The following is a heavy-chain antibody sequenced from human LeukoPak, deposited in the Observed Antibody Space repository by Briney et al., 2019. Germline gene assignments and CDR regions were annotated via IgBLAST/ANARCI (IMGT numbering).Heavy chain of an antibody. D-gene: IGHD4-17*01. J-gene: IGHJ5*02. CDR3: ARSSDYGDFVVGFDP. Sequence: PGRSLRLSCAASGFTFSSYWMSWVRQAPGKGLEWVANIKQDGSEKYYVDSVKGRFTISRDNAKNSLYLQMNSLRAEDTAIYYCARSSDYGDFVVGFDPWGQGTLVTVSS. CDR2: IKQDGSEK. V-gene: IGHV3-7*01. CDR1: GFTFSSYW.